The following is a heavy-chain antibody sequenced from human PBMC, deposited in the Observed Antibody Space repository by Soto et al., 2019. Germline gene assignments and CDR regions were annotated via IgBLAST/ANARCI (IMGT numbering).Heavy chain of an antibody. CDR3: ARLPRYCNKTSCYYADH. CDR2: MYPGDSDT. D-gene: IGHD3-3*01. Sequence: PGESLKISCRCAGYDFNTNWFGWVRQLPGRGLEWVGIMYPGDSDTRYNPSLQGHVTLSVDVTVSTAFLQWRSLETSDTGMYFCARLPRYCNKTSCYYADHWGQGTPVTVSS. V-gene: IGHV5-51*01. CDR1: GYDFNTNW. J-gene: IGHJ4*02.